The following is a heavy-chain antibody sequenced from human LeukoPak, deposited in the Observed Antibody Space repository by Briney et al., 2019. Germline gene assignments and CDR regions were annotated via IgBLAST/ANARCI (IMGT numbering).Heavy chain of an antibody. CDR1: GYTFTSYD. CDR3: AIAYIQVRGVKSLLYYFDY. Sequence: GASVKVSCKASGYTFTSYDINWVRPATGQGLEWMGWMNPNSGNTGYAQKFQGRVTMTRNTSISTAYMGLSSLRSEDTAVYYCAIAYIQVRGVKSLLYYFDYWGQGTLVTVSS. D-gene: IGHD3-10*01. J-gene: IGHJ4*02. CDR2: MNPNSGNT. V-gene: IGHV1-8*01.